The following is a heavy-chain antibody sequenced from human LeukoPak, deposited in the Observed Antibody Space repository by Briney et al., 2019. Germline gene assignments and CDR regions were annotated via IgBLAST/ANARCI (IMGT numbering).Heavy chain of an antibody. CDR1: GFTFSSYW. Sequence: AGGSLRLSCAASGFTFSSYWMHWVRHAPGKGLEWVSSISDSSSYIYNADSVKGRFTISRDNSKNTLYLQMNSLRAEDTAVYYCARDPPDIVVVPAANYFHWFDPWGQGTLVTVSS. D-gene: IGHD2-2*01. CDR3: ARDPPDIVVVPAANYFHWFDP. J-gene: IGHJ5*02. CDR2: ISDSSSYI. V-gene: IGHV3-21*01.